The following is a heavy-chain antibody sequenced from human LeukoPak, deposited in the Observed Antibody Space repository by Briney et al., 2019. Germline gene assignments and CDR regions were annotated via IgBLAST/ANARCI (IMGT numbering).Heavy chain of an antibody. D-gene: IGHD2-21*02. CDR3: AKDATVLAYCGGDCAGY. CDR1: GFTFSSYA. CDR2: ISGSGGST. Sequence: GGSLRLSCAASGFTFSSYAMSWVRQAPGKGLEWVSAISGSGGSTYYADSVKGRFTISRDNSKNTLYLQMNSLRAEDTAVYYCAKDATVLAYCGGDCAGYWGQGTLVTVSS. V-gene: IGHV3-23*01. J-gene: IGHJ4*02.